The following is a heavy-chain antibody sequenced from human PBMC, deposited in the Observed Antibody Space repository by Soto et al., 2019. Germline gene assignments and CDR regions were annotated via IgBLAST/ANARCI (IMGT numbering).Heavy chain of an antibody. CDR2: INPNSGGT. D-gene: IGHD4-17*01. CDR3: ARVGGDYDYYYYGMDV. V-gene: IGHV1-2*04. Sequence: GASVKVSCKASGYTFTGYYMHWVRQAPGQGLEWMGWINPNSGGTNYAQKFQGWVTMTRDTSIGTAYMELSRLRSDDTAVYYCARVGGDYDYYYYGMDVWGQGTTVTVSS. CDR1: GYTFTGYY. J-gene: IGHJ6*02.